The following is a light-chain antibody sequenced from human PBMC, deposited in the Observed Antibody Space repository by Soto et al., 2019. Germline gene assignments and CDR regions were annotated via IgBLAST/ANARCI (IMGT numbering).Light chain of an antibody. J-gene: IGKJ4*01. V-gene: IGKV3-11*01. CDR1: QSVSSY. Sequence: EIVLTQSPATLSLSPGERATLSCRASQSVSSYLAWYKQKPGQAPRLLIYDASNRATGIPARFSGSGSGTVFILTISSLEPEDFAVYYCQQRSNWPPSLTFGGGTKVDIK. CDR2: DAS. CDR3: QQRSNWPPSLT.